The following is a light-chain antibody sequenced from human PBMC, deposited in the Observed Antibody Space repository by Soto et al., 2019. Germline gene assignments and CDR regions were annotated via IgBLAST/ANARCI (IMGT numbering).Light chain of an antibody. CDR2: DAS. Sequence: DIQMTQSPSTLAASVGDRDTITCRASQSVSSWLAWYQQKPGKAPKLLIYDASSLESGVPSRFSGSGSGTEFPLTISSLQPDDFATYYCQQYNSYITFGQGTRLEIK. J-gene: IGKJ5*01. CDR3: QQYNSYIT. CDR1: QSVSSW. V-gene: IGKV1-5*01.